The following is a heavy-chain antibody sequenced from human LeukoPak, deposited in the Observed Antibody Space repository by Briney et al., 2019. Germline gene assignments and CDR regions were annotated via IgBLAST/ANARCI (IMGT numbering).Heavy chain of an antibody. CDR3: ARGSPSRGYSYGYYYYYGMDV. J-gene: IGHJ6*02. CDR1: GGSFSGYY. Sequence: SETLSLTCAVYGGSFSGYYWSWIRQPPGKGLEWIGEINHSGSTNYNPSLKSRVTISVDTSKNQFSLKLSSVTAADTAVYYCARGSPSRGYSYGYYYYYGMDVWSQGTTVTVSS. CDR2: INHSGST. V-gene: IGHV4-34*01. D-gene: IGHD5-18*01.